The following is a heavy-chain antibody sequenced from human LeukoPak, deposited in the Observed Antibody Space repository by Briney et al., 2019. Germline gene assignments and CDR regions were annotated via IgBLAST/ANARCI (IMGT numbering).Heavy chain of an antibody. D-gene: IGHD5-18*01. Sequence: SETLSLTCTVSGGSISSSSYYWGWIRQPPGKGLEWIGSIYYSGSTYCNPSLKSRVTISVDASKNQFSLKLSSVTAADTAVYYCARDDTAMGFDYWGQGTLVTVSS. CDR3: ARDDTAMGFDY. V-gene: IGHV4-39*07. J-gene: IGHJ4*02. CDR1: GGSISSSSYY. CDR2: IYYSGST.